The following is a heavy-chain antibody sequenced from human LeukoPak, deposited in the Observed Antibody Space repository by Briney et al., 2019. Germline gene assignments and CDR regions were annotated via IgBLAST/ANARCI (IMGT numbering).Heavy chain of an antibody. J-gene: IGHJ3*01. D-gene: IGHD2/OR15-2a*01. CDR2: IYYSGRT. CDR1: GGSISSDH. V-gene: IGHV4-59*01. Sequence: PSETLSLTCSVSGGSISSDHWNWIRQTPGKGLVWIGCIYYSGRTYYNPSLKSRVTISVDMSKSQFSLRLTSVTAADTAVYYCARKNDFVTWGQGKLVSVSS. CDR3: ARKNDFVT.